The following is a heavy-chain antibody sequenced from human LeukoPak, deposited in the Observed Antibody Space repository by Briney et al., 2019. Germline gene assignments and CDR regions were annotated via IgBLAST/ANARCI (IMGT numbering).Heavy chain of an antibody. CDR3: AVRGVNKIDY. J-gene: IGHJ4*02. CDR1: GFTFNNYA. V-gene: IGHV3-23*01. CDR2: VSGSGAIA. D-gene: IGHD3-10*01. Sequence: PGGSLRLSCAASGFTFNNYAMSWVRQAPGKGLEWVSTVSGSGAIAYYTDSDKGRSTISRDNSKNTLYLQMNSLRAEDTAVYFCAVRGVNKIDYCGQGTLVTVSS.